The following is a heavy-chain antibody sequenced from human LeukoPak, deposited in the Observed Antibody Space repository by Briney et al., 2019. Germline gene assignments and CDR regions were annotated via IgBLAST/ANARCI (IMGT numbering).Heavy chain of an antibody. J-gene: IGHJ3*02. D-gene: IGHD4-17*01. CDR3: ARDEEDDYGDYNDAFDI. Sequence: SSVKASCKAPGDTFSSYAISWVRQAPGQGLEWMGRIIPIFGTANYAQKFQGRVTITTDESTSTAYMELSSLRSEDTAVYYCARDEEDDYGDYNDAFDIWGQGTMVTVSS. CDR1: GDTFSSYA. V-gene: IGHV1-69*05. CDR2: IIPIFGTA.